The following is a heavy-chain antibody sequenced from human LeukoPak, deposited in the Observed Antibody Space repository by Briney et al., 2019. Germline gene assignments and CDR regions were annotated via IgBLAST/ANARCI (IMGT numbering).Heavy chain of an antibody. J-gene: IGHJ4*02. Sequence: PGGSLRLSCAASGFTFSSYAMNWVRQAPGKGLEWVAVISYSGSNKYYADSVKGRFTISRDNSKNTLYLQVNSLRAEDTAVYYCAREDQEGWFGELFDYWGQGTLVTVFS. CDR1: GFTFSSYA. D-gene: IGHD3-10*01. V-gene: IGHV3-30*04. CDR2: ISYSGSNK. CDR3: AREDQEGWFGELFDY.